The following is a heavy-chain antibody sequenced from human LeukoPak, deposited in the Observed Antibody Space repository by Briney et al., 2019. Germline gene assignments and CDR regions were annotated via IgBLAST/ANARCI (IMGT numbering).Heavy chain of an antibody. CDR3: ARGEGGWYLSYFDY. CDR2: MNPNSGNT. J-gene: IGHJ4*02. V-gene: IGHV1-8*01. CDR1: GYTFTSYD. D-gene: IGHD6-19*01. Sequence: ASVKVSCKASGYTFTSYDINWVRQATGQGLEWMGWMNPNSGNTGYAQKFQGRVTMTRDTSTSTVYMELSSLRSEDTAVYYCARGEGGWYLSYFDYWGQGTLVTVSS.